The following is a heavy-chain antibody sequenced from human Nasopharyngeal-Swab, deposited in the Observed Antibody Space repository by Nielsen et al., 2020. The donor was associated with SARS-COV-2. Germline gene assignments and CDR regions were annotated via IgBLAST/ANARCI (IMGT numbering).Heavy chain of an antibody. V-gene: IGHV3-7*03. CDR3: AKRGYSYVNKFDL. CDR1: GFTFSSYW. J-gene: IGHJ4*02. D-gene: IGHD5-18*01. CDR2: IKQDGSEK. Sequence: ETLSLTCAASGFTFSSYWMSWVRQAPGKGLEWVASIKQDGSEKYYVDSVKGRFTISRDNAKNSLYLQMNSLRAEDTAVYYCAKRGYSYVNKFDLWGQGTLVTVFS.